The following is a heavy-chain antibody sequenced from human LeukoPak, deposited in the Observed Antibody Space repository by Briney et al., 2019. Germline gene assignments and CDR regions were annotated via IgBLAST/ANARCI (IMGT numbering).Heavy chain of an antibody. Sequence: PSETLSLTCTVSGGSISSYYWSWIRQPPGKGLEWIGYIYYSGSTNYNPSLKSRVTISVDTSKNQFSLKLSSVTAADTAVYYCAGAVAGTWFDPWGQGTLVTVSS. V-gene: IGHV4-59*12. CDR3: AGAVAGTWFDP. J-gene: IGHJ5*02. CDR2: IYYSGST. CDR1: GGSISSYY. D-gene: IGHD6-19*01.